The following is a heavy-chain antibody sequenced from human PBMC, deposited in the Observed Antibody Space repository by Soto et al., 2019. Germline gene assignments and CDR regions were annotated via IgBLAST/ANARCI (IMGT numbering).Heavy chain of an antibody. V-gene: IGHV4-31*03. J-gene: IGHJ5*02. D-gene: IGHD2-15*01. CDR1: GVSISSGGYY. CDR3: ARDLGYCSGGSCYSWFDP. CDR2: IYYSGST. Sequence: TLSLTCTVSGVSISSGGYYWSWIRQHPGKGLEWIGYIYYSGSTYYNPSLKSRVTISVDTSKNQFSLKLSSVTAADTAVYYCARDLGYCSGGSCYSWFDPWGQGTLVTVSS.